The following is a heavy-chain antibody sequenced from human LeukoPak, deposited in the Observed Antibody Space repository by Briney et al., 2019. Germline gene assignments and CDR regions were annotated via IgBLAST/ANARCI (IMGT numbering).Heavy chain of an antibody. Sequence: GGSLRLSCAASGFTFTDYYMSWIRQVPGKGLEWVSAISNDGGGTQYAEFVKGRLTISRDNSKNTLFLQMNSLRAEDTALYYCAKGSSGYFADLWGQGTLVTVSS. CDR1: GFTFTDYY. CDR3: AKGSSGYFADL. D-gene: IGHD3-22*01. V-gene: IGHV3-23*01. J-gene: IGHJ5*02. CDR2: ISNDGGGT.